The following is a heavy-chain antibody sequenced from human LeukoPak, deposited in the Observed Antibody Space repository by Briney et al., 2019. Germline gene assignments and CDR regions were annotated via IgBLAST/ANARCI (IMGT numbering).Heavy chain of an antibody. D-gene: IGHD3-10*01. CDR2: IIPIFGTA. Sequence: SVKVSCKASGGTFSSYAISWVRQAPGQGLEWMGGIIPIFGTANYAQKFQGRATITADESTSTAYMELSSLRSEDTAVYYCAHLHFDRFGELNWFDPWGQGTLVTVSS. CDR3: AHLHFDRFGELNWFDP. J-gene: IGHJ5*02. V-gene: IGHV1-69*13. CDR1: GGTFSSYA.